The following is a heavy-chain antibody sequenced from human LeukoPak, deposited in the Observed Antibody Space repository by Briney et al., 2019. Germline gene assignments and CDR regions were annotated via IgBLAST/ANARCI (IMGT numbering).Heavy chain of an antibody. CDR2: INPSGGST. CDR1: GYTFTSYY. CDR3: ARGRYYDSSAPVFDY. Sequence: ASVKVSCKASGYTFTSYYMHWVRQAPGQGLEWMGIINPSGGSTGYAQKFQGRVTMTRDMSTSTVYMELSSLRSEDTAVYYCARGRYYDSSAPVFDYWGQGTLVTVSS. D-gene: IGHD3-22*01. J-gene: IGHJ4*02. V-gene: IGHV1-46*01.